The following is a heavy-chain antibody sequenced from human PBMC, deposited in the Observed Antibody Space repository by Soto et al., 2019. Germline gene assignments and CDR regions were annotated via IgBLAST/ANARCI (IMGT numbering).Heavy chain of an antibody. Sequence: LRLSCAASGFTFSDSAIQWVRQAPGKGLEWVGRIKSKTDGGKTDYAAPVKGRFTNSRDDSKNTLYLQMNSLKTEDTAVYYCTPDGKGAPPFDYWGQGTLVTVSS. CDR2: IKSKTDGGKT. CDR3: TPDGKGAPPFDY. J-gene: IGHJ4*02. V-gene: IGHV3-15*01. CDR1: GFTFSDSA. D-gene: IGHD3-16*01.